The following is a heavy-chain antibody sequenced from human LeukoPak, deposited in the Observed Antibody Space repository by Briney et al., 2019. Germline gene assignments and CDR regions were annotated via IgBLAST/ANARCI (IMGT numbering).Heavy chain of an antibody. CDR1: GGSISSYY. J-gene: IGHJ3*02. CDR2: IYYSGST. CDR3: ARFLTTVVTRTGAFDI. V-gene: IGHV4-59*01. D-gene: IGHD4-23*01. Sequence: SETLSLTCTVSGGSISSYYWSWIRQLPGKGLEWIGYIYYSGSTNYNPSLKSRVTISVDTSKNQFSLKVSSVTAADTAVYYCARFLTTVVTRTGAFDIWGQGTMVTVSS.